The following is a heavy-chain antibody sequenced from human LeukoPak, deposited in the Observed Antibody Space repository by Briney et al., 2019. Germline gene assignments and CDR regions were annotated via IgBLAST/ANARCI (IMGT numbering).Heavy chain of an antibody. CDR3: ARDIIRSDGYNYDS. CDR1: GGSVSSGSYH. Sequence: SETLSLTCTVSGGSVSSGSYHWCWMRQPPGEGLEYIGYVSDDGSTNYNPSLKSRVTISVDTSKNQFSLKLTSVTAADTAVYYCARDIIRSDGYNYDSWGQGSLVTVSS. D-gene: IGHD5-24*01. V-gene: IGHV4-61*01. J-gene: IGHJ5*01. CDR2: VSDDGST.